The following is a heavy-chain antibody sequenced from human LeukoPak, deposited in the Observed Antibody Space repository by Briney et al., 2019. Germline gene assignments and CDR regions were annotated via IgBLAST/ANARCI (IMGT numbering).Heavy chain of an antibody. CDR3: AKAQGGYSSGWFTPYYYYYMDV. Sequence: GGSLRLSCAASGFTFSDYYMSWIRQAPGKGLEWVSYISSSGSTIYYADSVKGRFTISRDNAKNSLYLQMNSLRAEDTAVYYCAKAQGGYSSGWFTPYYYYYMDVWGKGTTVTISS. J-gene: IGHJ6*03. D-gene: IGHD6-19*01. V-gene: IGHV3-11*01. CDR1: GFTFSDYY. CDR2: ISSSGSTI.